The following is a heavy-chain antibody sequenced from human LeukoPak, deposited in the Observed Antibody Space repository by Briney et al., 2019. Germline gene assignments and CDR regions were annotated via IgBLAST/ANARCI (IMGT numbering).Heavy chain of an antibody. V-gene: IGHV4-34*01. CDR1: GGSFSGYY. Sequence: PSETLSLTCAVYGGSFSGYYWSWIRQPPGKGLEWIGEINHSGSTNYNPSLKSRVTISVDTSKNQFSLKLSSVTAADTAVYYCARGADYYDSSSGYWSQGTLVTVSS. J-gene: IGHJ4*02. CDR2: INHSGST. CDR3: ARGADYYDSSSGY. D-gene: IGHD3-22*01.